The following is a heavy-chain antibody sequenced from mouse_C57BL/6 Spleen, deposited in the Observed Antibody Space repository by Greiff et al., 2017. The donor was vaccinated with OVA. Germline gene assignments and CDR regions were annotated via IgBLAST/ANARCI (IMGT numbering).Heavy chain of an antibody. J-gene: IGHJ3*01. CDR2: IYPSDGET. CDR1: GYTFTSYW. V-gene: IGHV1-61*01. CDR3: AANYDGWFAY. Sequence: VQLQQPGAELVRPGSSVKLSCKASGYTFTSYWMDWVKQRPGQGLEWIGNIYPSDGETNYNQKFKDKATLTVDKSSSTAYMQLSSLTSEDSAVYYCAANYDGWFAYWGQGTLVTVSA. D-gene: IGHD2-4*01.